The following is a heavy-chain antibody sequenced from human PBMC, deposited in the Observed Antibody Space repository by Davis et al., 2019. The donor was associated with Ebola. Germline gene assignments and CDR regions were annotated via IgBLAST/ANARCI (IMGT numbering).Heavy chain of an antibody. D-gene: IGHD2-2*02. CDR1: GFTFSSYA. J-gene: IGHJ6*02. CDR3: SRAIYCSSTSCHIWALYYYYGMDV. CDR2: ILYDGSNK. Sequence: SLCLSCAASGFTFSSYAMHWVRQAPGKGLEWVAVILYDGSNKYYADSVKGRFTIPRENSKNTLYLQMNSLRAEETAVYYCSRAIYCSSTSCHIWALYYYYGMDVWGQGTTVTVSS. V-gene: IGHV3-30-3*01.